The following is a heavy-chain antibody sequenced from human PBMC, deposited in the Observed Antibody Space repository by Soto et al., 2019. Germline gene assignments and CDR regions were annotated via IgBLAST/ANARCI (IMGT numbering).Heavy chain of an antibody. CDR3: ARHYGDYRGNFDY. CDR1: GFTVSSNY. Sequence: EVQLVESGGGLVQPRGSLRLSCAASGFTVSSNYMSWVRQAPGKGLEWVSVIYSGGSTYYADSVKGRFTISRHNSKNTLYLQMNSLRAEDTAVYYCARHYGDYRGNFDYWGQGTLVTVSS. V-gene: IGHV3-53*04. CDR2: IYSGGST. J-gene: IGHJ4*02. D-gene: IGHD4-17*01.